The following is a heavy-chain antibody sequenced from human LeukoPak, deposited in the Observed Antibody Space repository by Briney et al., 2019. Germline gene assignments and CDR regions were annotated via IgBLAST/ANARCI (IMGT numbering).Heavy chain of an antibody. Sequence: GESLKISCKGSGYSFTSYWIGWVRQMPGKGLEWMGIIYPGDSDTRYSPSFQGQVTISADKSISTAYLQWSSLKASDTAMYYCARRSRSYGSGGYQESYFDYWGQGTLVTLSS. V-gene: IGHV5-51*01. CDR1: GYSFTSYW. D-gene: IGHD3-10*01. J-gene: IGHJ4*02. CDR2: IYPGDSDT. CDR3: ARRSRSYGSGGYQESYFDY.